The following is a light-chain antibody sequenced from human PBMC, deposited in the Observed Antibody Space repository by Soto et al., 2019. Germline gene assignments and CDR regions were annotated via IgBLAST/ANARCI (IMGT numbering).Light chain of an antibody. V-gene: IGKV1-9*01. CDR2: EES. Sequence: IYLTQSPSSLSASVGDRVTITCRASQAITNNLAWYQQKPGNPPRLLIYEESTLHSGVPSRFSGRKVGTQFILTIDSLQPEDFATYYCQQVKSYPRTFVGGTKVDIK. J-gene: IGKJ4*01. CDR3: QQVKSYPRT. CDR1: QAITNN.